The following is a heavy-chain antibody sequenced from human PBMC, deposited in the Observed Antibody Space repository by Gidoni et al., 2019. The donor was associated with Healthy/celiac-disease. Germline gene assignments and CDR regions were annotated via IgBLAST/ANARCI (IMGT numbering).Heavy chain of an antibody. D-gene: IGHD2-2*01. V-gene: IGHV3-7*01. Sequence: EVQLVEFGGGWGQAGGFREPARAAPGFNCRSVWLAWGRQAPRKGLGLVADIEQGGSEIYYVASVKGRFTISSYNAKNFPYLQMNCLSAEDTDMYYCASENIVVVPAAMASSYSGMDVWGQGTTVTVSS. J-gene: IGHJ6*02. CDR1: GFNCRSVW. CDR2: IEQGGSEI. CDR3: ASENIVVVPAAMASSYSGMDV.